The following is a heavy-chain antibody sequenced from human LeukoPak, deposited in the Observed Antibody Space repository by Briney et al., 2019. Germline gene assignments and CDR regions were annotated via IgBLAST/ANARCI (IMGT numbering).Heavy chain of an antibody. CDR3: AREDYSKGGEYFDY. CDR2: IANTGDTR. V-gene: IGHV3-48*03. D-gene: IGHD4-11*01. CDR1: GFTFSNYE. Sequence: PGGSLRLSCAASGFTFSNYEMNWVRQAPGKGLQWVSYIANTGDTRNYADSVKGRFTVSRDNAKNSLYLQMNSLRAEDTAIYYCAREDYSKGGEYFDYWGQGTLVTVSS. J-gene: IGHJ4*02.